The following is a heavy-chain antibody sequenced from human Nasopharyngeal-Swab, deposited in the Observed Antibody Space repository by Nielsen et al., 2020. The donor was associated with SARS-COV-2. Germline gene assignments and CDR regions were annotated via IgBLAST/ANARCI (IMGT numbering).Heavy chain of an antibody. CDR1: GFTVSSNY. CDR3: AKDITGYSSGWFYYYYYMDV. D-gene: IGHD6-19*01. Sequence: GESLKISCAASGFTVSSNYMSWVRQAPGKGLEWVAVISYDGSNKYYADSVKGRFTISRDNSKNTLYLQMNSLRAEDTAVYYCAKDITGYSSGWFYYYYYMDVWGKGTTVTVSS. V-gene: IGHV3-30*18. J-gene: IGHJ6*03. CDR2: ISYDGSNK.